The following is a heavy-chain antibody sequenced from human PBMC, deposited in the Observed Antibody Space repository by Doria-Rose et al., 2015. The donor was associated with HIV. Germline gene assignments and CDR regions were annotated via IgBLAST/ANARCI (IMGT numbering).Heavy chain of an antibody. J-gene: IGHJ4*02. CDR1: GVSLSSPGMG. D-gene: IGHD6-13*01. Sequence: QWGPVLVKPTETLTLTCTVSGVSLSSPGMGVSWIRQPPGKALEWLANNFSDDERSYNTSLKSRLTISRGTSKSQVVLTMTDMDPVDTATYYCARIKSSRWYHKYYFDFWGQGTLVIVSA. CDR3: ARIKSSRWYHKYYFDF. CDR2: NFSDDER. V-gene: IGHV2-26*01.